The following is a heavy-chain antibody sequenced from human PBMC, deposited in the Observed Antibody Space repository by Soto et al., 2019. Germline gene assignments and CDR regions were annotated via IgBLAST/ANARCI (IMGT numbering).Heavy chain of an antibody. J-gene: IGHJ4*02. V-gene: IGHV3-30*18. CDR1: GFTFSDYA. Sequence: VQLVESGGGVVQPGRSLRLSCAASGFTFSDYAMHWVRQAPGKGLEWVAVVSHDGRNTHYADSVKGRFTISRDSYKHTASLEMTSLRAEDTAVYYCAKGGRQWLVTSDFNYWVQGALVTVSS. CDR3: AKGGRQWLVTSDFNY. CDR2: VSHDGRNT. D-gene: IGHD6-19*01.